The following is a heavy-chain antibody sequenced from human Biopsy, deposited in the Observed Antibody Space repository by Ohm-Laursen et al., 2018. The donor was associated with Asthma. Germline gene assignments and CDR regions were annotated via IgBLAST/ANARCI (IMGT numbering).Heavy chain of an antibody. J-gene: IGHJ1*01. CDR1: GDSISSYH. Sequence: GTLSLTCTVSGDSISSYHWSWIRQPPGKGLEWIGYVFYGGATNYNPSLKSRVTISVDTSKNQFFLRLSSGTAADTAVYYCARGVVYGGDSYTEYFQHWGQGTLVTVSS. CDR2: VFYGGAT. CDR3: ARGVVYGGDSYTEYFQH. V-gene: IGHV4-59*01. D-gene: IGHD4-23*01.